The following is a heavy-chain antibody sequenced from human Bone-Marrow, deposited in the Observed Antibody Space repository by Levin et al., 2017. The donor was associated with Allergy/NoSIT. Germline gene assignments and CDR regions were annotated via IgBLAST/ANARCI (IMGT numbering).Heavy chain of an antibody. J-gene: IGHJ4*02. V-gene: IGHV3-21*06. D-gene: IGHD4-11*01. CDR3: ARLGFSNYERTGGLDL. CDR1: GFSFGTYS. Sequence: PGGSLRLSCAGSGFSFGTYSMNWVRQAPGKGLEWVSSISSSSTYTYYVDSVKGRFTISRDNVKNSLYLQMSSLRDDDTAMYYCARLGFSNYERTGGLDLWGQGTLATVSS. CDR2: ISSSSTYT.